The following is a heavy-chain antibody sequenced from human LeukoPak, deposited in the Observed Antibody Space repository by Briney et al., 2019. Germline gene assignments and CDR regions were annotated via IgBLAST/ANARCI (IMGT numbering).Heavy chain of an antibody. CDR3: AKDPAAMENYFDY. CDR1: GFTFSSYG. CDR2: IRYDGIVK. Sequence: GGSLRLSCAASGFTFSSYGMHWVRQAPGKGLEWVAFIRYDGIVKYYADSVEGRFTISRDKSKNTLYLQMNSLRAEDKAVYYCAKDPAAMENYFDYWGQGTLVIVSS. D-gene: IGHD2-2*01. J-gene: IGHJ4*02. V-gene: IGHV3-30*02.